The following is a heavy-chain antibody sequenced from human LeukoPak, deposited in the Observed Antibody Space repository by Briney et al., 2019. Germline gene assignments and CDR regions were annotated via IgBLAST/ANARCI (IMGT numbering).Heavy chain of an antibody. CDR3: AKQNPKYGDYDC. D-gene: IGHD4-17*01. Sequence: GGSLTLSCAVSGFTFRDNSMQWVRQAPGRGLEWVSYISAAGSVRHYTDSVKGRFTISRDNSKNTLYLQMNSLRAEDTAVYYCAKQNPKYGDYDCWGQGTLVTVSS. CDR2: ISAAGSVR. CDR1: GFTFRDNS. V-gene: IGHV3-23*01. J-gene: IGHJ4*02.